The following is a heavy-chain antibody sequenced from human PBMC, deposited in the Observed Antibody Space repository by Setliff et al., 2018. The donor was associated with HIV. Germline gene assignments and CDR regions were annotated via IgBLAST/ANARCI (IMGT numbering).Heavy chain of an antibody. D-gene: IGHD5-12*01. CDR2: AYISESS. CDR1: GGLISSGSYY. Sequence: SETLSLTCTVPGGLISSGSYYWSWVRQPAGKGLEWIGRAYISESSHYNPSLKSRVTISVDTSKDQFSLKLSSVTAADTAVYYCARVVVERATIFDFWGQGTLVTVSS. CDR3: ARVVVERATIFDF. J-gene: IGHJ4*02. V-gene: IGHV4-61*02.